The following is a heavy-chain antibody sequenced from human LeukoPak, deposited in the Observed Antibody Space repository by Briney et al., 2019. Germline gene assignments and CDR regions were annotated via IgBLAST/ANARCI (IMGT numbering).Heavy chain of an antibody. Sequence: SQTLSLTCTVSGASITSDDFYWNWIRQHPGKGLEWIGYTYYTGSTYYNSSLKSRVTISIDTSKNQFSLNLSSVTAADTAVYYCARGPPFASWGQGTLVTVSS. CDR3: ARGPPFAS. J-gene: IGHJ1*01. D-gene: IGHD3-16*01. CDR2: TYYTGST. CDR1: GASITSDDFY. V-gene: IGHV4-31*03.